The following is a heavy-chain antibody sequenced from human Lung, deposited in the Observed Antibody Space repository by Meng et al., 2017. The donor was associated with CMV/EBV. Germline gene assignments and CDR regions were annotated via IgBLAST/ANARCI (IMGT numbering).Heavy chain of an antibody. CDR3: ARDLIVVVPAAPLDYYGMDV. J-gene: IGHJ6*02. CDR1: GFTFSDYY. V-gene: IGHV3-11*04. D-gene: IGHD2-2*01. CDR2: ISSSGSTI. Sequence: SXAASGFTFSDYYMSWIRQAPGKGLEWVSYISSSGSTIYYADSVKGRFTISRDNAKNSLYLQMNSLRAEDTAVYYCARDLIVVVPAAPLDYYGMDVXGQGXTVTVSS.